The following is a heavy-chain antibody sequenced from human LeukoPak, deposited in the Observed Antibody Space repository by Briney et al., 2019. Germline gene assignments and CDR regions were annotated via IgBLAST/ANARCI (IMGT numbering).Heavy chain of an antibody. CDR3: ARDHNYAFDN. CDR2: ICISSGNT. J-gene: IGHJ4*02. D-gene: IGHD1-1*01. V-gene: IGHV3-48*04. CDR1: GFPFSDYS. Sequence: PGGSLRLSCTASGFPFSDYSMNWVRQAPGQGLEWISYICISSGNTKYADSVKGRFTISADNARNSLYLQMNSLRVEDTAVYYCARDHNYAFDNWGQGTLVSVSS.